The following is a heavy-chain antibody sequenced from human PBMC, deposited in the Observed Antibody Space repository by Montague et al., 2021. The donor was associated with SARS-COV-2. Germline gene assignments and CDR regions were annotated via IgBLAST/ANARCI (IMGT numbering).Heavy chain of an antibody. J-gene: IGHJ6*02. CDR3: AREPYYYDSSGYPYYYYYGMDV. V-gene: IGHV4-4*02. D-gene: IGHD3-22*01. Sequence: SETLSPTCAVSGGSISSSNWWSWVRQPPGKGLEWIGEIYHSGSTNYNPSLKSRVTISVDKSKNQFSLKLSSVTAADTAVYYCAREPYYYDSSGYPYYYYYGMDVWGQGTTVTVSS. CDR2: IYHSGST. CDR1: GGSISSSNW.